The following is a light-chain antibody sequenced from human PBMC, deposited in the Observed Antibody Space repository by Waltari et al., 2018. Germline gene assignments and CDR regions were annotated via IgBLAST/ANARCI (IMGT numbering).Light chain of an antibody. Sequence: QSALTQPASVSGSPGQSITISCTGTSSDVGSYNLVSWSQQPPGKAPKLMIYEVSKRPSGVSNRFSGSKSGNTASLTISGLQAEDEADYYCCSYAGSSYVFGTGTKVTVL. V-gene: IGLV2-23*02. CDR1: SSDVGSYNL. J-gene: IGLJ1*01. CDR3: CSYAGSSYV. CDR2: EVS.